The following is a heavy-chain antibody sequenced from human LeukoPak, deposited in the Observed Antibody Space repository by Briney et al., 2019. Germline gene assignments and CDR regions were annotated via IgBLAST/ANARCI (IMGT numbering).Heavy chain of an antibody. J-gene: IGHJ4*02. CDR3: ARGFFVYSATTIYYFDY. D-gene: IGHD2/OR15-2a*01. CDR1: GYTFTSYA. Sequence: ASVKVSCKASGYTFTSYAMHWVRQAPGQRLEWMGWINAGNGNTKYSQKFQGRVTITRDTSASTAYMELSSLRSEDTAVYYCARGFFVYSATTIYYFDYWGQGTLVTVSS. CDR2: INAGNGNT. V-gene: IGHV1-3*01.